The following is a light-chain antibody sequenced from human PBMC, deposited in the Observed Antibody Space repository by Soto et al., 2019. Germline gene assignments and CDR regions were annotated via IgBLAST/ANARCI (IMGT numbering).Light chain of an antibody. CDR3: QQYNSFWT. CDR1: QSISTW. V-gene: IGKV1-5*01. CDR2: DAF. Sequence: DIQMTQSPSTLSASVGARVTITCRASQSISTWLAWYQQKPGKAPKLLIYDAFYLERGVPSRFSGSGSGTEFTLTISSLQPDDLATYYCQQYNSFWTFGQGTKVEI. J-gene: IGKJ1*01.